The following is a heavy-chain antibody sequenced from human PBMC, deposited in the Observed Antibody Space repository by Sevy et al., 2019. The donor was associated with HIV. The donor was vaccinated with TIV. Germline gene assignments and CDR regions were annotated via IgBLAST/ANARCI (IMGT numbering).Heavy chain of an antibody. V-gene: IGHV3-23*01. CDR1: GFTFSSYA. CDR3: AKSFEQLWLEGALAY. CDR2: ICGSGDNT. J-gene: IGHJ4*02. D-gene: IGHD5-18*01. Sequence: GGSLRLCCAASGFTFSSYAMIWVRQAPGKGLVCVSVICGSGDNTYYADSLKGRFTISRDNSKNTLYLQMNSLRAEYTAVYYCAKSFEQLWLEGALAYWGQGALVTVSS.